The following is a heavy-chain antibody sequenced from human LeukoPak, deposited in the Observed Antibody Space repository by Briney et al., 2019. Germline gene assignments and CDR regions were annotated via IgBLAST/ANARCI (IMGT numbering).Heavy chain of an antibody. V-gene: IGHV3-23*01. CDR1: GFTFSSYA. CDR2: ISGSGGNT. Sequence: PGGSLRLSCAASGFTFSSYAMSWVRQAPGKGLEWVSSISGSGGNTYYADSVKGRFTISRDNSKNTLYMQMNSLRAEDTAVYYCAKLVTHFDYWGQGPLVTVSS. J-gene: IGHJ4*02. D-gene: IGHD4-23*01. CDR3: AKLVTHFDY.